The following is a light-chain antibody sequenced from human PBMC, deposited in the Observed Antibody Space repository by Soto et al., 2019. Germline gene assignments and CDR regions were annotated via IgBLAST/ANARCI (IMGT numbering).Light chain of an antibody. CDR2: GAS. CDR3: QQYGRSALT. CDR1: QSVSSIY. J-gene: IGKJ4*01. Sequence: EIVLTQSPGTLSLSPGERATLSCRASQSVSSIYLAWYQQKPGQAPRLLIYGASSRPTGIPDRFSGSGSGTDFTLTISRLEPEEFAVYYCQQYGRSALTFGGRTKVEIK. V-gene: IGKV3-20*01.